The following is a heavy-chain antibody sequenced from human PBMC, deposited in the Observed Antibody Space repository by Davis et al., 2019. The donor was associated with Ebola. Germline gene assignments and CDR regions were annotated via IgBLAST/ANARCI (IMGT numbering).Heavy chain of an antibody. Sequence: PSETLSLTCAISGDSVAGGTGGWNWIRQSPSRGFEWLGRTYYSSKWYTGYAESVKSQINISSDTAKNQFSLHLNSVTPEDTAVYYCARGWLRSGLDVWGKGAAVIVSS. CDR1: GDSVAGGTGG. CDR3: ARGWLRSGLDV. D-gene: IGHD5-12*01. CDR2: TYYSSKWYT. V-gene: IGHV6-1*01. J-gene: IGHJ6*04.